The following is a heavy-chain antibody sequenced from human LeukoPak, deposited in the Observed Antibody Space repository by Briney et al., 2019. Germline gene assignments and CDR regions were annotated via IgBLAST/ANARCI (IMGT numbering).Heavy chain of an antibody. D-gene: IGHD2-2*01. CDR1: GGTFRSYG. CDR2: FIPILGTA. V-gene: IGHV1-69*13. Sequence: ASVKVSCKASGGTFRSYGLNWVRQAPGQGLEWMGGFIPILGTAKYAQKLQGRVTITADESTSTGYMELSSLRYEDTAVYYSARGLYCSSSTSCYDYGMDVWGQGTTVTVSS. J-gene: IGHJ6*02. CDR3: ARGLYCSSSTSCYDYGMDV.